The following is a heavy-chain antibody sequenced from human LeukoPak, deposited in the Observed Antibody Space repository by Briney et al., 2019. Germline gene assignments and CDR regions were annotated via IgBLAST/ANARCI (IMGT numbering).Heavy chain of an antibody. D-gene: IGHD6-13*01. Sequence: RGSLRLSCEPSRFNFSSSERNQVRQAPGKGLEWVSYISRRSTTIYYADSVKGRFTISRDNAKNSMYLQMNSLRVDDTAVYYCAREGSSCWSVAYWAQGTLVTVSS. CDR3: AREGSSCWSVAY. J-gene: IGHJ4*02. CDR2: ISRRSTTI. V-gene: IGHV3-48*03. CDR1: RFNFSSSE.